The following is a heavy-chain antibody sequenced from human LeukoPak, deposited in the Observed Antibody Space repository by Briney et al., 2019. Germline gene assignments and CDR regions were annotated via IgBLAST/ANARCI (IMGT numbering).Heavy chain of an antibody. Sequence: GGSLRLSCAASRFPFSSYSMNWVRQAPGKGLEWISYISSYSSTIYYADSVKGRFTISRDNAKNSLYLQMNSLRAEDTAVYYCARDPGYCSGGSCQYYYYCYMDVWGKGTTVTVSS. CDR1: RFPFSSYS. CDR2: ISSYSSTI. J-gene: IGHJ6*03. CDR3: ARDPGYCSGGSCQYYYYCYMDV. V-gene: IGHV3-48*04. D-gene: IGHD2-15*01.